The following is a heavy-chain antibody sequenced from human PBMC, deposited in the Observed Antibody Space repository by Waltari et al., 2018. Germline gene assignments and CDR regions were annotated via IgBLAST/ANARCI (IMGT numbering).Heavy chain of an antibody. V-gene: IGHV3-33*01. J-gene: IGHJ4*02. Sequence: QVQLVESGGGVVQPGRSLRLSCAASGFTFSSYGMLWVRQAPGKGLAWVAVIWYDGSNKYYADSVKGRFTISRDNSKNTLYLQMNSLRAEDTAVYYCARVSLGATWFDYWGQGTLVTVSS. CDR1: GFTFSSYG. D-gene: IGHD1-26*01. CDR3: ARVSLGATWFDY. CDR2: IWYDGSNK.